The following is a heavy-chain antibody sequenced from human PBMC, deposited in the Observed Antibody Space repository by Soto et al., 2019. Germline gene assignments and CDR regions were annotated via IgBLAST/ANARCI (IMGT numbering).Heavy chain of an antibody. J-gene: IGHJ3*02. D-gene: IGHD6-13*01. CDR1: GFTFSSSS. Sequence: GGSLRLSCAASGFTFSSSSMNWVGQAPGKGLEWVSYISSSSSTIYYADSVKGRFTISRDNAKNSLYLQMNSLRDEDTAVYYCARDDPTGSSWFPDAFDIWGQGTMVTVSS. CDR2: ISSSSSTI. CDR3: ARDDPTGSSWFPDAFDI. V-gene: IGHV3-48*02.